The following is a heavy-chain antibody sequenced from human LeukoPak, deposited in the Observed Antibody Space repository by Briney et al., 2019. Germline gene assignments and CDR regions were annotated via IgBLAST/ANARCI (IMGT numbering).Heavy chain of an antibody. CDR1: GGSIGSYY. CDR3: ARHRSGSYFY. J-gene: IGHJ4*02. Sequence: SETLSLTCTVSGGSIGSYYWSWIRQPPGKGLEWIGYIYYSGSTNYNPSLKSRVTISVDTSKNQFSLKLSSVTAADTAVYYCARHRSGSYFYWGQGTLVTVSS. CDR2: IYYSGST. V-gene: IGHV4-59*08. D-gene: IGHD1-26*01.